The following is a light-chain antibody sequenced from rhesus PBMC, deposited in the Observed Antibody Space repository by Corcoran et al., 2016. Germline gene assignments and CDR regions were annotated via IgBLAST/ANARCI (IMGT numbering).Light chain of an antibody. J-gene: IGKJ4*01. CDR1: QGSSRY. V-gene: IGKV1-28*02. CDR2: GAS. CDR3: LQHSSYPLT. Sequence: DIQMTQSPSSLSASVGDTATITCRASQGSSRYLIWFQQKPGKAPKLMIYGASSLESGVPSRFRGSGFGTEFTLPISSLQPEDFATYYCLQHSSYPLTFGGGTKVELK.